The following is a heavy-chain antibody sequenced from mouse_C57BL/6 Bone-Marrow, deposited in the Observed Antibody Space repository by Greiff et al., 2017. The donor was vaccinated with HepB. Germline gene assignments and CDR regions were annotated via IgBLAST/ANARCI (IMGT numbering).Heavy chain of an antibody. D-gene: IGHD1-1*01. CDR1: GFTFTDYY. Sequence: EVKVEESGGGLVQPGGSLSLSCAASGFTFTDYYMSWVRQPPGKALEWLGFIRNKANGYTTEYSASVKGRFTISRDNSQSILYLQMNALRAEDSATYYCARKGAYFYYFDYWGQDTTLTVSS. CDR3: ARKGAYFYYFDY. J-gene: IGHJ2*01. V-gene: IGHV7-3*01. CDR2: IRNKANGYTT.